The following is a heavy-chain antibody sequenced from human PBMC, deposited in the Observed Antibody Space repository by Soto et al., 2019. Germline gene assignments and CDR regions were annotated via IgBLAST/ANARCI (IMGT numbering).Heavy chain of an antibody. Sequence: EVHLLEAGGGLVQTGESLRLSCAASGFTFGSYFMNWVRQAPGKGPEWVSDINKDGGRTHYADSVRGPFSISRDNSRNTLYLQMNRLRGEDTALCYCAKAIHWYGMDVWGQGTTVTVSS. CDR2: INKDGGRT. D-gene: IGHD1-1*01. V-gene: IGHV3-23*01. CDR3: AKAIHWYGMDV. CDR1: GFTFGSYF. J-gene: IGHJ6*02.